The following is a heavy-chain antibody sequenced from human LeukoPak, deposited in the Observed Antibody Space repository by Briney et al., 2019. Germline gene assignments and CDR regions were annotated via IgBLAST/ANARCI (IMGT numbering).Heavy chain of an antibody. V-gene: IGHV4-31*03. J-gene: IGHJ4*02. Sequence: SETLSLTCTVSGGSISSGGYYWSWIRQHPGKGLEWIGYIYYSGSTYYNPSLKSRVTISVDTSKNQFSLKLSSVTAADTAVYYCARVKVVGYYFDYWGQGTLVTVSS. CDR1: GGSISSGGYY. D-gene: IGHD3-22*01. CDR2: IYYSGST. CDR3: ARVKVVGYYFDY.